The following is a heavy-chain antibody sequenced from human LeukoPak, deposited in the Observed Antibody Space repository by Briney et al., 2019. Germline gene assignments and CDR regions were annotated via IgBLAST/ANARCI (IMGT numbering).Heavy chain of an antibody. CDR2: INHSGST. J-gene: IGHJ5*02. D-gene: IGHD6-19*01. CDR1: GGSFSGYY. V-gene: IGHV4-34*01. CDR3: ARGVQGTIAVAGTGWFDP. Sequence: SETLSLTCAVYGGSFSGYYWSWIRQPPGKGLEWIGEINHSGSTNYNPSLKSRVTISVDTSKNQFSLKLSSVTAADTAVYYCARGVQGTIAVAGTGWFDPWGQGTLVTVSS.